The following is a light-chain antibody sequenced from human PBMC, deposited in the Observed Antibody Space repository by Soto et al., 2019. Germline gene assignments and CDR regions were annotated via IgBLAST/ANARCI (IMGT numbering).Light chain of an antibody. V-gene: IGKV1D-16*01. CDR1: QGIIKW. CDR2: AAS. CDR3: QQYYSYPIT. J-gene: IGKJ5*01. Sequence: DIQMTQSPSTVSASVGDRVTITCRASQGIIKWLAWYQQKPGKAPKLLIYAASTLQSGVPSRFSGSGSGTDFTLTISCLQSEDFATYYCQQYYSYPITFGQGTRLEI.